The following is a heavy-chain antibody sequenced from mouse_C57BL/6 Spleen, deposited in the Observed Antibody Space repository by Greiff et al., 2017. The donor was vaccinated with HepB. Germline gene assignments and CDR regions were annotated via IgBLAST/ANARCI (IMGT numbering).Heavy chain of an antibody. CDR2: INPYNGGT. D-gene: IGHD1-1*01. J-gene: IGHJ4*01. CDR1: GYTFTDYY. Sequence: DVKLQESGPVLVKPGASVKMSCKASGYTFTDYYMNWVKQSHGKSLEWIGVINPYNGGTSYNQKFKGKATLTVDKSSSTAYMELNSLTSEDSAVYYCARKITTVVATGAMDYWGQGTSVTVSS. V-gene: IGHV1-19*01. CDR3: ARKITTVVATGAMDY.